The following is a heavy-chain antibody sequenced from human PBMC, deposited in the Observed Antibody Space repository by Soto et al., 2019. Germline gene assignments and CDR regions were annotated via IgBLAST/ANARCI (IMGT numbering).Heavy chain of an antibody. V-gene: IGHV3-33*01. CDR3: ARDRVGVAVRGDFAIDL. J-gene: IGHJ6*02. Sequence: GGSLRLSCAASGFTFSNYGMHWVRQAPGKGLEWVAATWYDGTNKYYVDSVKGRFTISRDNSKNTLYLQMDSPRAEDTGVYYCARDRVGVAVRGDFAIDLWGQGTTVTVSS. D-gene: IGHD6-19*01. CDR1: GFTFSNYG. CDR2: TWYDGTNK.